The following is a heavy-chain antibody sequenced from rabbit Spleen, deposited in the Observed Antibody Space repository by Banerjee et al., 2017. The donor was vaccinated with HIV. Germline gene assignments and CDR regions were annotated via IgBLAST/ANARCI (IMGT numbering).Heavy chain of an antibody. D-gene: IGHD8-1*01. CDR3: ARDGTGGSYFAL. CDR2: IDSGSSGDT. CDR1: GFSFSSRFY. Sequence: QEQLEESGGDLVKPEGSLTLTCTASGFSFSSRFYMCWVRQAPGKGLEWIACIDSGSSGDTYYANWAKGRFTISKTSSTTVTLQMTSLTAADTATYFCARDGTGGSYFALWGPGTLVTVS. V-gene: IGHV1S45*01. J-gene: IGHJ6*01.